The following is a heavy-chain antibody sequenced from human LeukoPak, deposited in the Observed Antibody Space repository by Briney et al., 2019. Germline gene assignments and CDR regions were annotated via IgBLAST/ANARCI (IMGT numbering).Heavy chain of an antibody. V-gene: IGHV4-59*12. CDR1: GGSISSYY. D-gene: IGHD6-19*01. Sequence: SETLSLTCTVSGGSISSYYWSWIRQPPGKGLEWIGYIYYSESTNYNPYLKSRVTISIDKSKNQFPLKLSSVTAADSAVYCCAKDLLAVAGVDYWGQGTLVTVSS. CDR3: AKDLLAVAGVDY. CDR2: IYYSEST. J-gene: IGHJ4*02.